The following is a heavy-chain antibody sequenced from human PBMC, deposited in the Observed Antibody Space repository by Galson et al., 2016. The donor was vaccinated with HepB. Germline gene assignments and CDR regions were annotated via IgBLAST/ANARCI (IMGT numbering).Heavy chain of an antibody. CDR3: ARGTDRAKVGDY. CDR1: GGSSSGYY. V-gene: IGHV4-34*01. D-gene: IGHD2-2*01. Sequence: SETLSLTCAVPGGSSSGYYSTWIRQPPAKGLEWIAETQPSGTSNYNPSLGSRITMSLDTSKHQFSLMLRSVTAADTAVYYCARGTDRAKVGDYWGQGTPVSVSS. J-gene: IGHJ4*02. CDR2: TQPSGTS.